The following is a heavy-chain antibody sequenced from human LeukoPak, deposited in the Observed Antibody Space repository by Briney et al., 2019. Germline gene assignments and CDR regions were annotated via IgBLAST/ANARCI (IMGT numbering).Heavy chain of an antibody. J-gene: IGHJ4*02. CDR3: TRFDPPYYYGSGSYDAY. Sequence: ASVKVSCEASRYTFTDYYIHWVRQAPGQGLEWMGWIYPNTGDIKFAQKFQGRVTMTRDTSISTAYMELSGLRSDDTAVYYCTRFDPPYYYGSGSYDAYWGQGTLVTVSS. D-gene: IGHD3-10*01. V-gene: IGHV1-2*02. CDR2: IYPNTGDI. CDR1: RYTFTDYY.